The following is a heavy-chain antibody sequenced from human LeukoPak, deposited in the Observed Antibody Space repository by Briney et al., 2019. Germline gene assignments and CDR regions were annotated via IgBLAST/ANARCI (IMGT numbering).Heavy chain of an antibody. J-gene: IGHJ3*01. CDR3: SKDEFGSSLYETTFDV. D-gene: IGHD3-10*01. Sequence: PGGSLRLSCTASGFSFGDYAVSWFRQAPGKGLEWVGFIRSERYGGTVEYAASVKGRCIISGDDSKNIAYLEMSSLRTEDTAVYFCSKDEFGSSLYETTFDVWGPGAMVTVSA. V-gene: IGHV3-49*03. CDR1: GFSFGDYA. CDR2: IRSERYGGTV.